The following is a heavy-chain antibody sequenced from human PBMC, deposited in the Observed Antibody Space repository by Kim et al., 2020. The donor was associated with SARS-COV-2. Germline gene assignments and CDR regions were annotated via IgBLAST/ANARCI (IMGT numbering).Heavy chain of an antibody. CDR3: ARLDLNIAVASYWFDP. CDR1: GYTFTSYG. CDR2: ISAYNGNT. V-gene: IGHV1-18*01. D-gene: IGHD6-19*01. Sequence: ASVKVSCKASGYTFTSYGISWVRQAPGQGLEWMGWISAYNGNTNYAQKLQGRVTMTTDTSTSTAYMELRSLRSDDTAVYYCARLDLNIAVASYWFDPWGQGTLVTVSS. J-gene: IGHJ5*02.